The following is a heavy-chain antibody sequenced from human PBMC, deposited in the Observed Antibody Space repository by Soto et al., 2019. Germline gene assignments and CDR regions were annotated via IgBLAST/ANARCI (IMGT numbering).Heavy chain of an antibody. D-gene: IGHD1-26*01. CDR3: VKRSLLMAPT. CDR2: IDNGGNT. Sequence: SETLSRTCTVSCRTFNINADFWYLACIRQPPGNGLEWIGSIDNGGNTHYNAPLKSRVIISADTSKNQFSLSLNSVTAADTAVYYCVKRSLLMAPTWGQGIQVTVSS. J-gene: IGHJ4*02. CDR1: CRTFNINADF. V-gene: IGHV4-39*01.